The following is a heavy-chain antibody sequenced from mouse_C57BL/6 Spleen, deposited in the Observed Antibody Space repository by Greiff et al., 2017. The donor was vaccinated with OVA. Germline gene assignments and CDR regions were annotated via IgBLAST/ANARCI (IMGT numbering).Heavy chain of an antibody. Sequence: EVKLMESGPELVKPGASVKISCKASGYSFTDYNMNWVKQSNGKSLEWIGVINPNYGTTSYNQKFKGKATLTVDQSSSTAYMQLNSLTSEDSAVYYCVRRSTVVAPYAMDYWGQGTSVTVSS. V-gene: IGHV1-39*01. CDR2: INPNYGTT. CDR3: VRRSTVVAPYAMDY. J-gene: IGHJ4*01. D-gene: IGHD1-1*01. CDR1: GYSFTDYN.